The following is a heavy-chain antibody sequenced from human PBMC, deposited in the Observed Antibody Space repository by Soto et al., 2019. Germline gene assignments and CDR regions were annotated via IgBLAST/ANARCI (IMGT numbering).Heavy chain of an antibody. CDR1: GFTFSSYA. V-gene: IGHV3-23*01. CDR2: ISGSGSSK. Sequence: GGSLRLSCAASGFTFSSYAMSWVRQAPGKGLEWVSAISGSGSSKYYADSVKGRFTISRDNSKNTLYLQMNSLRAEDTAVSYCAKVHNSLSSYYYDSSGYFRGMDVWGQGTTVTVSS. J-gene: IGHJ6*02. CDR3: AKVHNSLSSYYYDSSGYFRGMDV. D-gene: IGHD3-22*01.